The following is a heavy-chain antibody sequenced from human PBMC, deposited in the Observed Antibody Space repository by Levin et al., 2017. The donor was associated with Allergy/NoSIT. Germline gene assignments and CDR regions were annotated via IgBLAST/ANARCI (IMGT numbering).Heavy chain of an antibody. Sequence: SETLSLTCTVSGVSIGSRSYYWGWIRQPPGKGLEWIGSIYYSGSTYYNPSLKSGLTISVDRAKNQFSLKLTSVTAADTAVYYCARRFAASSNWDFDYWGQGTLVTVSS. CDR2: IYYSGST. J-gene: IGHJ4*02. V-gene: IGHV4-39*01. CDR3: ARRFAASSNWDFDY. D-gene: IGHD4-11*01. CDR1: GVSIGSRSYY.